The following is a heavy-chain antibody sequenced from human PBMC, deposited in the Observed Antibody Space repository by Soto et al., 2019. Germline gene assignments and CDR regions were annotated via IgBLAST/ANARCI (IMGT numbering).Heavy chain of an antibody. CDR3: ARDRLRLGELSLIGYFDY. J-gene: IGHJ4*02. CDR2: ISYDGINE. D-gene: IGHD3-16*02. V-gene: IGHV3-30*15. CDR1: GFTFTSYA. Sequence: QVQLVESGGSVVQPGRSLRLSCEASGFTFTSYAIHWVRQSPGKGLVWVAVISYDGINEYYAYSVKGRFTISRDSSKNTLFLQMSSLRVEATAVYYCARDRLRLGELSLIGYFDYWGQGTLVTVSS.